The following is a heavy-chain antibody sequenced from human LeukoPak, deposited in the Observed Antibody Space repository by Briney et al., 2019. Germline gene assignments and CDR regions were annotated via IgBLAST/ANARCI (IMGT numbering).Heavy chain of an antibody. J-gene: IGHJ5*02. CDR2: ISGSGGTT. CDR3: AKDRYSNYGNWFDP. Sequence: GXXLRLSCVASGFNFSDYAMNWVRQAPGKGLEWVSAISGSGGTTHYADSVKGRFSISRDNSKNTLSLQMSHLRHEDTARYYCAKDRYSNYGNWFDPWGQGTQVTVFS. V-gene: IGHV3-23*01. CDR1: GFNFSDYA. D-gene: IGHD4-11*01.